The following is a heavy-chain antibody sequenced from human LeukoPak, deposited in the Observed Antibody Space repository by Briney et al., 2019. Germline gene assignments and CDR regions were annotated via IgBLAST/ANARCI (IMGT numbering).Heavy chain of an antibody. CDR2: INPTTGST. D-gene: IGHD1/OR15-1a*01. Sequence: ASVKVSCKASGYTFTSYYIHWVRLAPGQGLEWMGIINPTTGSTSYAQKFQGRVTMTRDTSTSTVYMELSSLRAEGTALYYCAKGVGEQRLNSYFDYWGQGTLVTVSS. V-gene: IGHV1-46*01. CDR3: AKGVGEQRLNSYFDY. J-gene: IGHJ4*02. CDR1: GYTFTSYY.